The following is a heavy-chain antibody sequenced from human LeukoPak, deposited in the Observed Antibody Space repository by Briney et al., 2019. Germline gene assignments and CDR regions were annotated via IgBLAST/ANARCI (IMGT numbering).Heavy chain of an antibody. V-gene: IGHV3-11*04. CDR1: GFTFSDYY. Sequence: PGGSLRLSCAASGFTFSDYYMSWIRQAPGKGLKWVSYISSSGSTMYYADSVKGRFTIPRDNAKNSLYLQMNSLRAEDTAVYYCARDGYYDFWSGYYSHYYYYMDVWGKGTTVTVSS. D-gene: IGHD3-3*01. J-gene: IGHJ6*03. CDR2: ISSSGSTM. CDR3: ARDGYYDFWSGYYSHYYYYMDV.